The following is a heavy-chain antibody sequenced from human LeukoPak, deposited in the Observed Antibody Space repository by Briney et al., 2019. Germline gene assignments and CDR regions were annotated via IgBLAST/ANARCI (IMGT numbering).Heavy chain of an antibody. Sequence: GASVKVSCKASGYTFSNNWMHWVRQAPGQGLEWVGIINPNGGYTAYAQKLQGRVTLTRDMSTTSVYMELTSLRSEDTAVYYCARDHSGKWDLLSGWWFDPWGQGTLVTVSS. CDR3: ARDHSGKWDLLSGWWFDP. V-gene: IGHV1-46*01. CDR1: GYTFSNNW. J-gene: IGHJ5*02. D-gene: IGHD1-26*01. CDR2: INPNGGYT.